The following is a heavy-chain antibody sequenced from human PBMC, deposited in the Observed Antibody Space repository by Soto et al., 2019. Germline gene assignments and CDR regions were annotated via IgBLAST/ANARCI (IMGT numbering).Heavy chain of an antibody. Sequence: PLRLSCVASGFTLTNNGMHWVRQAPGQGLEWVAVISSDGSSYYYGDSVRGRFTISRDTSKNTLFLEMNSLTTADTAVYYCAKDRGLAESGTWSHYYYGMDVWGQGTSVTVS. CDR2: ISSDGSSY. J-gene: IGHJ6*02. D-gene: IGHD1-26*01. CDR1: GFTLTNNG. CDR3: AKDRGLAESGTWSHYYYGMDV. V-gene: IGHV3-30*18.